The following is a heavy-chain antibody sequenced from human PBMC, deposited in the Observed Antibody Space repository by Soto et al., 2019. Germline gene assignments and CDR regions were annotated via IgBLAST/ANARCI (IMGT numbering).Heavy chain of an antibody. D-gene: IGHD2-2*01. CDR3: ARDCSSTSCFGAFDY. J-gene: IGHJ4*02. Sequence: QVQLQESGPGLVKPSETLSLTCTVSGGSISSYYWSWIRQPAGKGLEWIGRIYTSGSTNYNPSLKSRVTMSVDTSKNQFSLKLSSVTAADTAVYYCARDCSSTSCFGAFDYWSQGTLVTVSS. CDR1: GGSISSYY. CDR2: IYTSGST. V-gene: IGHV4-4*07.